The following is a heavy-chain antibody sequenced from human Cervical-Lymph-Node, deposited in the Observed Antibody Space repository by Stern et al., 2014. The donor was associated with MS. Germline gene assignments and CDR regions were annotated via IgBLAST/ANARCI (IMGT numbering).Heavy chain of an antibody. CDR3: AKDLGGNAFDY. D-gene: IGHD4-23*01. CDR2: ISYDGTHK. CDR1: GFSFSDSG. J-gene: IGHJ4*02. Sequence: VQLVESGGGVVQPGTSLRLSCAASGFSFSDSGIHWVRQAPGQALEWVAVISYDGTHKYYADSLKGRVTISRDNSKNTLSLQMSSLRSDDTAVYYCAKDLGGNAFDYWGQGTLVTVSS. V-gene: IGHV3-30*18.